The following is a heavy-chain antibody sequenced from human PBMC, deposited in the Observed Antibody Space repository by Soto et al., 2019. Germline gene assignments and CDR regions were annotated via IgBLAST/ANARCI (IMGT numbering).Heavy chain of an antibody. CDR2: ISAGGGTT. J-gene: IGHJ6*02. D-gene: IGHD5-12*01. CDR3: AKDRSGYEIYYYGMDV. CDR1: GFTFSSFA. Sequence: GGSLRLSCAASGFTFSSFAISWVRQAPGKGLEWVSAISAGGGTTHYADSVKGRFTISRDNSKNTLYLQMNSLRAEDTAVYFCAKDRSGYEIYYYGMDVWGQGTTVTVSS. V-gene: IGHV3-23*01.